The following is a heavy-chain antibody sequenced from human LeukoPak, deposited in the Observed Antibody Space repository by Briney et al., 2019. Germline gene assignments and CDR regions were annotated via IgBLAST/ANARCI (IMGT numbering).Heavy chain of an antibody. J-gene: IGHJ4*02. D-gene: IGHD5-12*01. Sequence: GGSLRLSCATSGFTFDDYAMHWVRQAPGKGLEWVSLISGDGGSTYYADSVKGRFTISRDNSKNSLYLQMNSRRTVDTALYYCAKDMIGSGYDYGPLDYWGQGTLVTVSS. CDR1: GFTFDDYA. V-gene: IGHV3-43*02. CDR2: ISGDGGST. CDR3: AKDMIGSGYDYGPLDY.